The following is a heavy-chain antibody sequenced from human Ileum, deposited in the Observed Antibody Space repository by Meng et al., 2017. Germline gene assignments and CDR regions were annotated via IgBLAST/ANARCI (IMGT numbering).Heavy chain of an antibody. V-gene: IGHV4-59*08. CDR2: TYYSGTT. Sequence: QVQLQVSGPGLVKPSETLSLTCTVSGGFISGSYWSWIRQFPGKGLGWIGYTYYSGTTNYNPSLRGRVTMSVDTSRAQFSLKLTSVTAADTAIYYCARGKAIPDFWGQGTLVTVSS. CDR3: ARGKAIPDF. J-gene: IGHJ4*02. D-gene: IGHD2-2*02. CDR1: GGFISGSY.